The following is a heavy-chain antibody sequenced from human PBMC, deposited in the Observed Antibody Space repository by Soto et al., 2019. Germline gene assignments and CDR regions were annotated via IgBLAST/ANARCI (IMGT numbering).Heavy chain of an antibody. CDR1: GYTFTNSA. Sequence: QMQLVQSGPEVKKPGTSVKVSCKGSGYTFTNSAVQWVRQARGQRLEWMGWIVVGSGDTKYAQKFQERVTFTRDVATSTAYMELSSLKSAYTAVDDCAADVGYLWGQGTLVTVSS. V-gene: IGHV1-58*01. CDR3: AADVGYL. D-gene: IGHD1-26*01. CDR2: IVVGSGDT. J-gene: IGHJ5*02.